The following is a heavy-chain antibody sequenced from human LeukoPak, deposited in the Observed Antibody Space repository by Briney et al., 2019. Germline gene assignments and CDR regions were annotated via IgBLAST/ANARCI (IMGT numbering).Heavy chain of an antibody. D-gene: IGHD5-24*01. Sequence: GGSLRFSCTASGFTFSKYGMHWVRQAPGKGLQWVAFIRYDGSNKYYADSVKGRFTISRDNSKNTLHLQMNSLRAEDTAVYYCARCRDGYNSLGDYWGQGTLVTVSS. CDR1: GFTFSKYG. CDR2: IRYDGSNK. CDR3: ARCRDGYNSLGDY. J-gene: IGHJ4*02. V-gene: IGHV3-30*02.